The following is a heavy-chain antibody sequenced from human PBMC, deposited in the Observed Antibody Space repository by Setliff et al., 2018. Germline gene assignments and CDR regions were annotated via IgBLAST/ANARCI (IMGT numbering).Heavy chain of an antibody. CDR2: INHSGST. CDR3: ARSPITIFGVVLHPLDY. J-gene: IGHJ4*02. Sequence: TSETLSLTCAVYGGPFSSYYWSWIRQPPGKGLEWIGEINHSGSTNYNPSLKSRVTISVDTSKNQFSLKLSSVTAADTAVYYCARSPITIFGVVLHPLDYWGQGTLVTVSS. V-gene: IGHV4-34*01. D-gene: IGHD3-3*01. CDR1: GGPFSSYY.